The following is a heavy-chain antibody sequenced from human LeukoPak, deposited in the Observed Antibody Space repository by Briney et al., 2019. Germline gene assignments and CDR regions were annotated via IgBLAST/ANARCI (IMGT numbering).Heavy chain of an antibody. V-gene: IGHV1-2*02. Sequence: ASVKVSFTASGYTFTYYYMDWVRQAPGQGLEWMGWINPNTGGTNYAQKFQGRVTMTRDTSITTAYMELSRLRSDDTAVYYCARASDRLGGMGLGYWGQGTLVTVSS. CDR3: ARASDRLGGMGLGY. CDR2: INPNTGGT. CDR1: GYTFTYYY. J-gene: IGHJ4*02. D-gene: IGHD1-14*01.